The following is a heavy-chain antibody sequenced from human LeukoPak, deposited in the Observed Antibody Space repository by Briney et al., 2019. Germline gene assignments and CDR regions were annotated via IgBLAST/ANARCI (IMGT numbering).Heavy chain of an antibody. Sequence: SETLSLTCAVSGGSFSAYYWTWIRQPPGKGLEWIGEINHSGSANYNPSLKSRVTISLDTSKNQFSLKLSSVTAADTAVYYCARANVSTYHFDYWGQGTLVTVSS. CDR3: ARANVSTYHFDY. J-gene: IGHJ4*02. CDR1: GGSFSAYY. D-gene: IGHD2-8*01. CDR2: INHSGSA. V-gene: IGHV4-34*01.